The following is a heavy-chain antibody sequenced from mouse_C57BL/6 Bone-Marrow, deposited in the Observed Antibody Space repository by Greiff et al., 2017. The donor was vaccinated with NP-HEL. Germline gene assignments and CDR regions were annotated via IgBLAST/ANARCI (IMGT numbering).Heavy chain of an antibody. J-gene: IGHJ3*01. CDR1: GYAFTNYL. CDR3: ARFNYDYDWFAY. V-gene: IGHV1-54*01. D-gene: IGHD2-4*01. Sequence: VQLVESGAELVRPGTSVKVSCKASGYAFTNYLIEWVKQRPGQGLEWIGVINPGSGGTNYNEKFKGKATLTADKSSSTAYMQLSSLTSEDSAVYFCARFNYDYDWFAYWGQGTLVTVSA. CDR2: INPGSGGT.